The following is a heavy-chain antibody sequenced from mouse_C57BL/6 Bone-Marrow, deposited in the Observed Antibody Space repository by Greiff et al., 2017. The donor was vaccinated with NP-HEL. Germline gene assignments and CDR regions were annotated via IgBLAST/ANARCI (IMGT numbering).Heavy chain of an antibody. Sequence: VQLVESGAELARPGASVKLSCKASGYTFTSYGISWVKQRTGQGLEWIGEIYPRSGTTYYNEKFKGKVTLTADKSSSTAYMELSSLTSEDSAVYFCARFTSWYFDYWGQGTTLTVTS. CDR1: GYTFTSYG. CDR2: IYPRSGTT. CDR3: ARFTSWYFDY. J-gene: IGHJ2*01. D-gene: IGHD1-1*01. V-gene: IGHV1-81*01.